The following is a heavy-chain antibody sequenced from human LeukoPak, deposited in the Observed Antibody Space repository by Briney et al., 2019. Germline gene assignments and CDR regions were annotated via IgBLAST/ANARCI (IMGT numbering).Heavy chain of an antibody. V-gene: IGHV1-2*02. D-gene: IGHD2-8*01. CDR1: GYTFTGYY. CDR3: ARMAMEGGYYFDY. J-gene: IGHJ4*02. CDR2: INPDSGGT. Sequence: ASVKVSCKASGYTFTGYYMHWVRQAPGQGLEWMGWINPDSGGTNYAQKFQGRVTMTRDTSISTAYMELSSLRSDDAAVYYCARMAMEGGYYFDYWGQGTLVTVSS.